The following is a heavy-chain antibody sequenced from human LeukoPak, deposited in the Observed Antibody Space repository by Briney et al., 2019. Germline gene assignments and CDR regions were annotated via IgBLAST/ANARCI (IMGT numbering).Heavy chain of an antibody. J-gene: IGHJ5*02. Sequence: SETLSLTCTVSGGSISSHYWSWIRQPPGKGLEWIGYIYYSGSTNYNPSLKSRVTMSVDTSKNQFSLKLSSVTAADTAVYYCARGRGSSSLAWFDPWGQGTLVTVSS. D-gene: IGHD6-6*01. CDR2: IYYSGST. CDR1: GGSISSHY. CDR3: ARGRGSSSLAWFDP. V-gene: IGHV4-59*11.